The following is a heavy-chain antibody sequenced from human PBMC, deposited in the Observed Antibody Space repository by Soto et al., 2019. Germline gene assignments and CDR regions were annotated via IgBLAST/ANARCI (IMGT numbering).Heavy chain of an antibody. Sequence: EVQLVESGGGLVQPGGSLTLFCAAFGFTVNNLYMTWVRQAPGKGLEWVSVFSSDGSRYYADSVKGRFTISKDYSKNTLYLEMNSLRAGDTAVYYCARDIFGGSYDFCHGGQGTLVTVSS. V-gene: IGHV3-66*01. CDR2: FSSDGSR. D-gene: IGHD3-3*01. CDR3: ARDIFGGSYDFCH. J-gene: IGHJ4*02. CDR1: GFTVNNLY.